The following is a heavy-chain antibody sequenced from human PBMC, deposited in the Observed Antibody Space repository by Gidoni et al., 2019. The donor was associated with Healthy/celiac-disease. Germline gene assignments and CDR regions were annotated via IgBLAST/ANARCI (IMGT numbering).Heavy chain of an antibody. D-gene: IGHD3-10*01. CDR1: GFPFRRYA. CDR2: ISYDGSNK. CDR3: ARGCIGVTMVRGPMGWFDP. Sequence: QVQLVESGGGVVQPGRSLRLSCAASGFPFRRYAMHWVRQAPGKGLEWVAVISYDGSNKYYADSVKGRFTISRDNSKNTLYLQMNSLRAEDTAVYYCARGCIGVTMVRGPMGWFDPWGQGTLVTVSS. V-gene: IGHV3-30*04. J-gene: IGHJ5*02.